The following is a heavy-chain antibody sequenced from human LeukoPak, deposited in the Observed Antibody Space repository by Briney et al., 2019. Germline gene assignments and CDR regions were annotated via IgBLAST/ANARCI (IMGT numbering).Heavy chain of an antibody. J-gene: IGHJ5*02. CDR3: ARVADFGVVINWFDP. D-gene: IGHD3-3*01. Sequence: ASVKVSCKASGYTFTSYYMHWVRQAPGQGLELMGWINPNSGGTNYAQKFQGRVTMTRDTSISTAYMELSRLRSDDTAVYYCARVADFGVVINWFDPWGQGTLVTVSS. CDR2: INPNSGGT. CDR1: GYTFTSYY. V-gene: IGHV1-2*02.